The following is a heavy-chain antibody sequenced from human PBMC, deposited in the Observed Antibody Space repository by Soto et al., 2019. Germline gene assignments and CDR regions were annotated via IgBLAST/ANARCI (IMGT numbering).Heavy chain of an antibody. CDR3: ARDAGYQRLEGAFDI. CDR1: GGTFSSYT. CDR2: IIPILGIA. D-gene: IGHD2-2*01. J-gene: IGHJ3*02. Sequence: QVQLVQSGAEVKKPGSSGKVSCKASGGTFSSYTISWVRQATGQGLEWMGRIIPILGIANYAQKIQGRVTITADKSTCTAYMELRSLRSEETAVYYCARDAGYQRLEGAFDIWCQGTMVTVSS. V-gene: IGHV1-69*08.